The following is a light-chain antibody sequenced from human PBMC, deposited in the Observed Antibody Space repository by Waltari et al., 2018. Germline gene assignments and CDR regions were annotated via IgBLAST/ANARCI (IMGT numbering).Light chain of an antibody. Sequence: DIVMTQSPDSLAVSLGERATINCRSGQHVLSSSNNKNYLAWYQQKLGQPPKLLIYWASTRESGVPDRFNGSGSGTDFTLTISSLQAEDVAVYYCQQYYSTPYTFGQGTKLEIK. J-gene: IGKJ2*01. V-gene: IGKV4-1*01. CDR2: WAS. CDR3: QQYYSTPYT. CDR1: QHVLSSSNNKNY.